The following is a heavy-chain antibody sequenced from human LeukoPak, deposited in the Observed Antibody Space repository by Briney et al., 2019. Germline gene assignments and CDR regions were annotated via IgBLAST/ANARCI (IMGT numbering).Heavy chain of an antibody. CDR2: IYSGGST. Sequence: SETLSLTCTVSGGSISSSSYYWDWIRQSPGKGLEGIGNIYSGGSTYYTPSLKSRVTISVDTSKNQFFLKLSSVTAADTAIYFCARHSRSGSGGYENAFDIWGQGTMVTVSS. CDR3: ARHSRSGSGGYENAFDI. J-gene: IGHJ3*02. CDR1: GGSISSSSYY. V-gene: IGHV4-39*01. D-gene: IGHD5-12*01.